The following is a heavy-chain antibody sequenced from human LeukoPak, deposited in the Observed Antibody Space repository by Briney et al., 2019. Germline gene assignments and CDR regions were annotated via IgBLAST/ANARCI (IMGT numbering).Heavy chain of an antibody. CDR2: INHSGST. Sequence: SETLSLTCAVYGGPFSGYYWSWIRQPPGKGLEWIGEINHSGSTNYNPSLKSRVTISVDTSKNQFSLKLSSVTAADTAVYYCAREGIYDFWSGYYLGADYWGQGTLVTVSS. J-gene: IGHJ4*02. CDR1: GGPFSGYY. CDR3: AREGIYDFWSGYYLGADY. V-gene: IGHV4-34*01. D-gene: IGHD3-3*01.